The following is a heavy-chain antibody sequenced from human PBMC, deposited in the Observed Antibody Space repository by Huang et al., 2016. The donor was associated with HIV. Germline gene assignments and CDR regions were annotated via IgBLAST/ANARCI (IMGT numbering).Heavy chain of an antibody. CDR3: AKESRWFSDFDH. D-gene: IGHD2-15*01. CDR2: ISYDGRSQ. CDR1: GCKLSGFG. J-gene: IGHJ4*02. V-gene: IGHV3-30*18. Sequence: QVHLVESGGGVVQPGGSLRLSCAASGCKLSGFGMHWVRQGPGKGLEWVAVISYDGRSQFYTDSVKGRFTISRDNSDNTLSLQMKGLRPDDTAVYYCAKESRWFSDFDHWGQGVLVSVSS.